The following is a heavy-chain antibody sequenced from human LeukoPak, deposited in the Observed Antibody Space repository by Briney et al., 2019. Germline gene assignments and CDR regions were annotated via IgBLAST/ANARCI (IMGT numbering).Heavy chain of an antibody. CDR1: GYTFTGYY. CDR2: INPNSGGT. V-gene: IGHV1-2*02. D-gene: IGHD3-22*01. CDR3: ARDLSVLNYYDSSGYYTYFDY. J-gene: IGHJ4*02. Sequence: GASVKVSCKASGYTFTGYYMHWVRQAPGQGLEWMGWINPNSGGTNYAQKFQGRVTMTRDTSISTAYMELSRLRSDDTAVYYCARDLSVLNYYDSSGYYTYFDYWGQGTLVTVSS.